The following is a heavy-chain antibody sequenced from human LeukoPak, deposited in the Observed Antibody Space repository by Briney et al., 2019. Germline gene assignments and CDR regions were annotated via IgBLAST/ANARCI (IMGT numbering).Heavy chain of an antibody. CDR2: IIPIFGTA. D-gene: IGHD6-13*01. V-gene: IGHV1-69*13. J-gene: IGHJ4*02. CDR3: ARVGGAAAVIFDY. CDR1: GGTFSSYA. Sequence: SVKVSCKASGGTFSSYAISWVRQAPGQGLEWMGGIIPIFGTANYAQTFQGRVTITADESTSTDYMELSSLRSEDTAVYYCARVGGAAAVIFDYWGQGTLVTASS.